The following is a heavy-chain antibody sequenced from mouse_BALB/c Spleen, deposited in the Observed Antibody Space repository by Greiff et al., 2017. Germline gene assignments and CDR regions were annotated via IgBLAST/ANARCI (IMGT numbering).Heavy chain of an antibody. CDR3: ARYGNYVGDY. J-gene: IGHJ4*01. Sequence: EVKLVESGPGLVKPSQSLSLTCTVTGYSITSDYAWNWIRQFPGNKLEWMGYISYSGSTSYNPSLKSRISITRDTSKNQFFLQLNSVTTEDTATYYCARYGNYVGDYWGQGTSVTVSS. V-gene: IGHV3-2*02. CDR2: ISYSGST. D-gene: IGHD2-1*01. CDR1: GYSITSDYA.